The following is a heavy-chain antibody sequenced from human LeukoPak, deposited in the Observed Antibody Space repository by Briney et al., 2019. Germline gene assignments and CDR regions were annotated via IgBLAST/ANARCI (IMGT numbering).Heavy chain of an antibody. J-gene: IGHJ4*02. CDR2: LDATGAYT. V-gene: IGHV3-23*01. D-gene: IGHD2-15*01. CDR3: AKLSSEAATDY. CDR1: GFTFSSYP. Sequence: GVSLRLSCAASGFTFSSYPMIWVRQVPGKGLEWVSTLDATGAYTYYADSVRGRFTISRDNSKNTVWLQINSLRAEDTAVYSCAKLSSEAATDYWGQGTLVTVSS.